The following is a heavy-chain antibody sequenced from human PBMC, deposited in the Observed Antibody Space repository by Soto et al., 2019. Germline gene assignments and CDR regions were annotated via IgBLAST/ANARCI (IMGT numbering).Heavy chain of an antibody. J-gene: IGHJ3*02. CDR2: IISSSSYI. CDR1: GFTFSSYS. CDR3: AKVADGYYYDSSGYPDAFDI. Sequence: GGSLRLSCAASGFTFSSYSMNWVRQAPGKGLEWVSSIISSSSYIYYADSVKGRFTISRDNAKNSLYLQMNSLRAEDTAVCYCAKVADGYYYDSSGYPDAFDIWGQGTMVTVSS. D-gene: IGHD3-22*01. V-gene: IGHV3-21*01.